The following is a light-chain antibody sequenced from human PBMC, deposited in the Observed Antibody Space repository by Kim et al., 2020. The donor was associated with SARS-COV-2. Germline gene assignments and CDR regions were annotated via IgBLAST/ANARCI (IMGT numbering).Light chain of an antibody. CDR1: TGAVTSGYY. CDR3: LLHYGGVRV. J-gene: IGLJ3*02. V-gene: IGLV7-43*01. CDR2: STS. Sequence: PGGTVTLPWASSTGAVTSGYYPNWFQQKPGQAPRALIYSTSKKHSWTPARFSGSLLGDKAALTLSGVQPEDEGDYYCLLHYGGVRVFGGGTQLTVL.